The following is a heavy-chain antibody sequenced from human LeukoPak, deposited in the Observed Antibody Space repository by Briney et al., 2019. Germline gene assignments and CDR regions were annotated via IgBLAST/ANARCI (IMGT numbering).Heavy chain of an antibody. CDR2: INTSGST. Sequence: SETLSLTCTVSGGSISSYYWTWIRQSAGKGLEWIGRINTSGSTNYNPSLRSRVTMSVNTSKNQFSLNLTSVTAADTAVYYCARSPTLSSSWTWFDPWGQGTLVTVSS. D-gene: IGHD6-13*01. CDR1: GGSISSYY. J-gene: IGHJ5*02. V-gene: IGHV4-4*07. CDR3: ARSPTLSSSWTWFDP.